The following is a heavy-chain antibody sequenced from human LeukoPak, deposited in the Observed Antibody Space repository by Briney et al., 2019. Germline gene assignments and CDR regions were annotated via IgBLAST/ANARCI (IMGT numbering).Heavy chain of an antibody. CDR2: ISYDGSNK. CDR1: GFTFSSYA. V-gene: IGHV3-30*04. Sequence: GGSLRLSCAASGFTFSSYAMHWVRQAPGKGLEWVAVISYDGSNKYYADSVKGRFTISRDNSKNTLYMQMTSLRAEDTAVYYCARDSYSNYGYYYYYYMDVWGKGTTVTASS. CDR3: ARDSYSNYGYYYYYYMDV. D-gene: IGHD4-11*01. J-gene: IGHJ6*03.